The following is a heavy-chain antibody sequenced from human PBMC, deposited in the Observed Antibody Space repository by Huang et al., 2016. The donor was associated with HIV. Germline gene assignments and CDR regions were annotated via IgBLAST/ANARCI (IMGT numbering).Heavy chain of an antibody. Sequence: GVRLALVFAALGSPLRGMGVSGVPKAQGNGREWVASMSGESSYISYTDSGKGRLTISRDNAKNSLYLQMNSLRVEDTAVYYCEMPTSHWGQGTMVTVSS. V-gene: IGHV3-21*01. CDR1: GSPLRGMG. CDR2: MSGESSYI. D-gene: IGHD4-4*01. J-gene: IGHJ4*02. CDR3: EMPTSH.